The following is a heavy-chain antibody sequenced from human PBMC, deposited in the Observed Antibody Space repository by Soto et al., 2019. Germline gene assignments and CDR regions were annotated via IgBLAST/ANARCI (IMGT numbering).Heavy chain of an antibody. CDR1: GYTFTTYD. V-gene: IGHV1-8*01. CDR2: MNPNSGDT. CDR3: VRGLEWLRNY. J-gene: IGHJ4*02. Sequence: QVQLVQSRAAVKKPGASVKVSCKATGYTFTTYDINWVRQATGQGLEWMGWMNPNSGDTGYAQKFQGRVTMTRDTSISTAYMELSTLTYEDTAVYYCVRGLEWLRNYWGQGTLVTVSS. D-gene: IGHD5-12*01.